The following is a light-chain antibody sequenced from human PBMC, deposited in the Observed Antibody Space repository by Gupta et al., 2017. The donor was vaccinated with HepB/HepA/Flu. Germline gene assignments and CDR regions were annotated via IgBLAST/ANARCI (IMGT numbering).Light chain of an antibody. V-gene: IGLV1-44*01. J-gene: IGLJ1*01. CDR1: SSNIGSR. CDR2: TNN. Sequence: QSVLIQPPSASGPPGQRVIISCSGSSSNIGSRVNWYQQLPGTAPKLLINTNNQRPSGVPDRISGSKSGTSASLAISGLQAEDEADYYCAAWDDSRNAYVFGTGTKVTVL. CDR3: AAWDDSRNAYV.